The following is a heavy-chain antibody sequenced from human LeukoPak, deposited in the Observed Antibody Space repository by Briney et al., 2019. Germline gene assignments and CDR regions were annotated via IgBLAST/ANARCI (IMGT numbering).Heavy chain of an antibody. J-gene: IGHJ3*02. D-gene: IGHD3-10*01. CDR3: AGRGSSSGTFDI. Sequence: SQTLSLTCTVSGGSITNLDYYWTWIRQPAGKRLEWIGRIYTSGGTNYNPSLKSRVTMSVDRSKNEISLHLASLTAADTALYYCAGRGSSSGTFDIWGPGTFVTVSS. CDR2: IYTSGGT. CDR1: GGSITNLDYY. V-gene: IGHV4-61*02.